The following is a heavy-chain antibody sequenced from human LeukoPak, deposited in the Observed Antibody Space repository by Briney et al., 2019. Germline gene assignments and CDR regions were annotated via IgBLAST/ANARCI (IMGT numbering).Heavy chain of an antibody. CDR2: ISAYNGNT. J-gene: IGHJ5*02. D-gene: IGHD6-13*01. V-gene: IGHV1-18*01. CDR1: GYTLTSYG. Sequence: ASVKVSCKASGYTLTSYGISWVRQAPGQGLEWMGWISAYNGNTNYAQKLQGRVTMTTDTSTSTAYMELRSLRSDDTAVYYCARGRSSWYGPDNWFDPWGQGTLVTVSS. CDR3: ARGRSSWYGPDNWFDP.